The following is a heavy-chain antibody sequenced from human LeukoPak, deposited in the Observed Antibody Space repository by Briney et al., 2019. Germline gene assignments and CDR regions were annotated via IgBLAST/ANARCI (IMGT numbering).Heavy chain of an antibody. CDR1: GFTFSSYA. V-gene: IGHV3-30-3*01. D-gene: IGHD3-22*01. J-gene: IGHJ4*02. CDR2: ISYDGCNK. CDR3: ARAPMIVVVFFDY. Sequence: GGSLRLSCAASGFTFSSYAMHWVRQAPGKGLEWVAVISYDGCNKYYADSVKGRFTISRDNSKNTLYLQMNSLRAEDTAVYYCARAPMIVVVFFDYWGQGTLVTVSS.